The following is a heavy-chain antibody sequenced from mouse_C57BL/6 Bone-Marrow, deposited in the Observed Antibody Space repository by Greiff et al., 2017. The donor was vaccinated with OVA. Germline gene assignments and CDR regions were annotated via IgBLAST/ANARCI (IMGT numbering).Heavy chain of an antibody. D-gene: IGHD2-3*01. J-gene: IGHJ4*01. CDR3: SHDGYYPYAMDY. CDR2: IDPEDGET. V-gene: IGHV14-2*01. CDR1: GFNMKDYY. Sequence: VLLQQSGAELVKPGASVKLSCTASGFNMKDYYMHWVQQRTEQGLEWIGRIDPEDGETKYAPNFQGKATITADTSSNTADLQLSSLPSADTAVDYCSHDGYYPYAMDYWGQGTSVTVSS.